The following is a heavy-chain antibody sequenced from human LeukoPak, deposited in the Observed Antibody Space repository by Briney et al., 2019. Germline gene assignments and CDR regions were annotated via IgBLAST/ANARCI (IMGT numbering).Heavy chain of an antibody. J-gene: IGHJ4*02. Sequence: ASVKVSCKASGYTFTSYGISWVRQAPGQGLEWMGWISAYNGNTNYAQKVQGRVTMTTDTSTSTAYMELGSLRSDDTAVYYCARDRYYDSSGYYSGYWGQGTLVTVSS. V-gene: IGHV1-18*01. D-gene: IGHD3-22*01. CDR2: ISAYNGNT. CDR1: GYTFTSYG. CDR3: ARDRYYDSSGYYSGY.